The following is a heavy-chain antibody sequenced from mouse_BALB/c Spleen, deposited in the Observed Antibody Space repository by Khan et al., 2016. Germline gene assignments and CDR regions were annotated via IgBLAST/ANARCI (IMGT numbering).Heavy chain of an antibody. V-gene: IGHV5-4*02. Sequence: EVELVESGGGLVKPGGSLKLSCAASGFTFSDYYMYWVRQTPEKRLEWVATISDGGSYTYYPDSVKGRFTISRDNAMNNLYLQMSSLKSEDTAMYYCARERLRRGFAYWGQGTLVTVAA. D-gene: IGHD2-4*01. CDR1: GFTFSDYY. CDR2: ISDGGSYT. CDR3: ARERLRRGFAY. J-gene: IGHJ3*01.